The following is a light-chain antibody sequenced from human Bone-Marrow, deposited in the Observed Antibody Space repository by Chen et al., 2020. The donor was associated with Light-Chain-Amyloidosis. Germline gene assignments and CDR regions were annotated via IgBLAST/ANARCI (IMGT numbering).Light chain of an antibody. CDR2: DS. V-gene: IGLV3-21*02. J-gene: IGLJ3*02. Sequence: SYVLTQPSSVSVAPGQTATFACGGNNIGSTSVHWYQQTPGQAPLLVVYDSDRPSGIPERLSGSNSGNTATLTISGVEAGDEADYYCQVWDSSSGRPVFGGGTKLTVL. CDR3: QVWDSSSGRPV. CDR1: NIGSTS.